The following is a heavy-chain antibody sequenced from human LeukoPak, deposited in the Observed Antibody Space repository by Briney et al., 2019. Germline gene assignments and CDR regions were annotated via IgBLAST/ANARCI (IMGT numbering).Heavy chain of an antibody. CDR3: ARDRDARSGTYLWDY. CDR2: ISSSGSTI. V-gene: IGHV3-48*03. CDR1: GFTFSSFE. D-gene: IGHD3-10*01. Sequence: PGGSLRLSCAASGFTFSSFEINWVRQAPGKGLEWVSYISSSGSTIYYADSVKGRFTISRDNAKNSLYLQMNSLRAEDTAVYYCARDRDARSGTYLWDYWGQGTLATVSS. J-gene: IGHJ4*02.